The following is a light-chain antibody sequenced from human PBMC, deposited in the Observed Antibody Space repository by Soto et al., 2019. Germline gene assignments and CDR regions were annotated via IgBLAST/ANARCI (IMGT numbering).Light chain of an antibody. CDR1: QSVSSN. V-gene: IGKV3-15*01. Sequence: EIGMTQSPATLSVAPGERAALSCRAIQSVSSNFAWYQQKPCQAPRLLIYGASTRATGIPARFSGSGSGTAFTITISRLQYADLAVYSCQQYNNWASTFGQGTQPETK. CDR3: QQYNNWAST. CDR2: GAS. J-gene: IGKJ2*01.